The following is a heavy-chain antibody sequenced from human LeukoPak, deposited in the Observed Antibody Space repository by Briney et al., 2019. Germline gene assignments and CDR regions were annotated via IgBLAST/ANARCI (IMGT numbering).Heavy chain of an antibody. CDR1: GGSIVGRSHY. Sequence: SEPLSLTCTVSGGSIVGRSHYWAWIRQPPGKGLQWIGSIYYSGSIYYNPSLKSRVTISVATFKTQFSLKLSSVTAEDTAVYYCARDQSKDSIAAADWGQGTLVTVSS. CDR2: IYYSGSI. D-gene: IGHD6-13*01. J-gene: IGHJ4*02. CDR3: ARDQSKDSIAAAD. V-gene: IGHV4-39*07.